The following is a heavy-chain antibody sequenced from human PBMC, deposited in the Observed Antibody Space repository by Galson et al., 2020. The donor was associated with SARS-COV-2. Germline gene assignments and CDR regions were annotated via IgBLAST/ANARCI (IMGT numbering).Heavy chain of an antibody. CDR1: GFTLSNYW. J-gene: IGHJ1*01. V-gene: IGHV3-7*01. CDR2: IKQYGSER. Sequence: GGSLRLSCRGSGFTLSNYWINWGRQAPGQGLEWVANIKQYGSERYYVESVKGRFTISRDNAQHSLYLQMDSLRDDDTAVYFCARGSRFYDFWSGRAEYFQHWGLGTLVTVSS. CDR3: ARGSRFYDFWSGRAEYFQH. D-gene: IGHD3-3*01.